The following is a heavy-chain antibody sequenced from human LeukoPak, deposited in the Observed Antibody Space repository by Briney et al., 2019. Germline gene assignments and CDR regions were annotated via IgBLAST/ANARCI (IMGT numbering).Heavy chain of an antibody. V-gene: IGHV3-48*04. Sequence: PGGSLRLSCATSGFTFSRYSMNWVRQAPGKGLEWLSYISDTSRAIYYADSMKGRITTSRDNAKNSLYLQMKSLRAEDTAIYYCVRVLEGSGSGALDIWGQGTMVTVSS. CDR2: ISDTSRAI. CDR3: VRVLEGSGSGALDI. CDR1: GFTFSRYS. J-gene: IGHJ3*02. D-gene: IGHD3-10*01.